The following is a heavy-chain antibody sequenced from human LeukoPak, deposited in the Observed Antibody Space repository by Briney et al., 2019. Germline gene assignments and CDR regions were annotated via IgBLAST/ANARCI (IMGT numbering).Heavy chain of an antibody. CDR2: IYTSGST. J-gene: IGHJ5*02. D-gene: IGHD3-22*01. V-gene: IGHV4-38-2*02. CDR3: ARDGLPMYYYDSSGSVNWFDP. Sequence: SETLSLTCTVSGYSISSGYYWGWIRQPPGKGLEWIGRIYTSGSTNYNPSLKSRVTISVDTSKNQFSLKLSSVTAADTAVYYCARDGLPMYYYDSSGSVNWFDPWGQGTLVTVSS. CDR1: GYSISSGYY.